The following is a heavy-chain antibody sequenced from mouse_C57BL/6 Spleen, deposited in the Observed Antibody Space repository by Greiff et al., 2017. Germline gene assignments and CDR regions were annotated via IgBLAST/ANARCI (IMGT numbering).Heavy chain of an antibody. J-gene: IGHJ4*01. Sequence: EVKLEESGGGLVQPGGSLKLSCAASGFTFSDYYMYWVRQTPEKRLEWVAYISNGGGSTYYPDTVKGRFTISRDNAKNTLYLQMSRLKSEDTAMYYCARTYYYGSGYAMDYWGQGTSVTVSS. CDR2: ISNGGGST. V-gene: IGHV5-12*01. D-gene: IGHD1-2*01. CDR3: ARTYYYGSGYAMDY. CDR1: GFTFSDYY.